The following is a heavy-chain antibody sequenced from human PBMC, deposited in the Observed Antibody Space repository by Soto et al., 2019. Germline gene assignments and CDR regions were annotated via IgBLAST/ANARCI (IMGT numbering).Heavy chain of an antibody. J-gene: IGHJ4*02. Sequence: SETLSLTCTVSGGSISSYYWSWIRQPPGKGLEWIGYIYYSGSTNYNASLKSRVSISVDTSENQFSLKLSSVTAADTAVYYCARDRAPGYSGYGGYDYWGQGTLVTVSS. V-gene: IGHV4-59*01. CDR3: ARDRAPGYSGYGGYDY. CDR1: GGSISSYY. CDR2: IYYSGST. D-gene: IGHD5-12*01.